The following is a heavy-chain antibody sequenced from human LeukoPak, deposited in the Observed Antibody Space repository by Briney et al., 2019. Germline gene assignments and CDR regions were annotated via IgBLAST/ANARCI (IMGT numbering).Heavy chain of an antibody. CDR2: IIPIFGTA. CDR3: AREESIGSPFDY. CDR1: GGTFSSYA. D-gene: IGHD6-19*01. V-gene: IGHV1-69*13. J-gene: IGHJ4*02. Sequence: SVKVSCKASGGTFSSYAISWVRQAPGQGLEWMGGIIPIFGTANYAQKFQGRVTITADESTSTAYMELSSLRSEDTAVYYCAREESIGSPFDYWGQGTLVTVSS.